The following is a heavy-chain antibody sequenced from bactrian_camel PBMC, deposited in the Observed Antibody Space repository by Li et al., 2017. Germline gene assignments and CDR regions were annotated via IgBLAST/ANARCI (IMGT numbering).Heavy chain of an antibody. V-gene: IGHV3S53*01. Sequence: VQLVESGGGSVQAGGSLRLSCAASGGTTSGLTIREVCMGWFRQAPGKERELVATITNDGVIKHRGSVKGRFTASRDISKNTLYLQMNSLKPEDTAMYYCAAGGGNGAFCYTGERSMDYWGQGTQVTVS. CDR3: AAGGGNGAFCYTGERSMDY. CDR1: GGTTSGLTIREVC. D-gene: IGHD2*01. J-gene: IGHJ4*01. CDR2: ITNDGVI.